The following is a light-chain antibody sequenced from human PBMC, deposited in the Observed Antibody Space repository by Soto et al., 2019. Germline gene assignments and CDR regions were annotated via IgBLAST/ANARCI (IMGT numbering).Light chain of an antibody. J-gene: IGKJ5*01. CDR1: QSVNSR. Sequence: EIVLTQSLGTLALSPGERATLSCRASQSVNSRLAWYQHKPGQAPRLLISGASNRASVIPARFSAWGSGTDFTLTISRVDPADFAFYYCQQYFTSPITFGQGTRLEIK. V-gene: IGKV3-20*01. CDR3: QQYFTSPIT. CDR2: GAS.